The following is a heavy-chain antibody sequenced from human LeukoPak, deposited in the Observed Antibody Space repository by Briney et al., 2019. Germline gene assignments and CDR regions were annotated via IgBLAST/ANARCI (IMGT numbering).Heavy chain of an antibody. V-gene: IGHV3-21*01. CDR1: LFTFARFS. Sequence: GGSLRLSPAPSLFTFARFSTTWVRQAPGTGREWVSSISSSVNFIYYTDSAKGRFTISRDNAKNTLYLHMNSVRAQATAVYYCSRDPGRSGGSCYSDYWGQGTLVTVSS. CDR3: SRDPGRSGGSCYSDY. CDR2: ISSSVNFI. J-gene: IGHJ4*02. D-gene: IGHD2-15*01.